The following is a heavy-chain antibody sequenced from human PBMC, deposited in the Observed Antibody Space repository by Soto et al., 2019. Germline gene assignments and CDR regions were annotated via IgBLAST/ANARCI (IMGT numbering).Heavy chain of an antibody. J-gene: IGHJ4*02. CDR1: GFTFSSYD. CDR2: MSYDGSNK. CDR3: AKASMGSAVINLLDY. D-gene: IGHD3-22*01. Sequence: QVQLVESGGGVVQPGRSLRLSCAASGFTFSSYDMHWVRQAPGKGLEWVAVMSYDGSNKYYAESVKGRFTISRDNSKNTLYLQMNSLRAEDTAVYYCAKASMGSAVINLLDYWGQGTLVTVPS. V-gene: IGHV3-30*18.